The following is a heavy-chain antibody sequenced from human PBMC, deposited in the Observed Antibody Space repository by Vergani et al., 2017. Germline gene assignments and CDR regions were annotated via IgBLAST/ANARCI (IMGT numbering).Heavy chain of an antibody. CDR1: GFTVSSNY. Sequence: EVHLVESGGGLVQPGGSLRLSCAASGFTVSSNYMSWVRQAPGKGLEWVSVIYSGGSTYYADSVKGRFTISRDNSKNTLYLQMNSLRAEDTAVYYCARHVDTAMEYNWFDPWGQGTLVTVSS. J-gene: IGHJ5*02. D-gene: IGHD5-18*01. CDR3: ARHVDTAMEYNWFDP. V-gene: IGHV3-66*04. CDR2: IYSGGST.